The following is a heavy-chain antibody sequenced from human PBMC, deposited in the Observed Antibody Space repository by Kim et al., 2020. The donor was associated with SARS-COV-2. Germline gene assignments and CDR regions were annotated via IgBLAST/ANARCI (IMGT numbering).Heavy chain of an antibody. V-gene: IGHV3-48*02. J-gene: IGHJ5*02. CDR2: ISSTSSTI. CDR1: GFTFSRYS. CDR3: ARVYGDYVA. D-gene: IGHD4-17*01. Sequence: GGSLRLSCAASGFTFSRYSMNWVRQAPGKGLEWVSYISSTSSTIYYADSVKGRFTISRDNAKSSVYLQMNSLRDEDTAVYYCARVYGDYVAWGQGTLVT.